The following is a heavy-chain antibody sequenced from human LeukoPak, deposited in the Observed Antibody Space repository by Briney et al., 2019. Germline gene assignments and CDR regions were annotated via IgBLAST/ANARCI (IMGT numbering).Heavy chain of an antibody. CDR2: ISGSAGST. Sequence: GGSLRLSCAASGFTFSRYAMSWVRQAPGKGLEWVSAISGSAGSTYYADSVKGRFTISRDNAKNSLYLQMNSLRAEDTAVYYCARDWDTVTTWGISSEAEDYWGQGTLVTVSS. V-gene: IGHV3-23*01. J-gene: IGHJ4*02. D-gene: IGHD4-17*01. CDR1: GFTFSRYA. CDR3: ARDWDTVTTWGISSEAEDY.